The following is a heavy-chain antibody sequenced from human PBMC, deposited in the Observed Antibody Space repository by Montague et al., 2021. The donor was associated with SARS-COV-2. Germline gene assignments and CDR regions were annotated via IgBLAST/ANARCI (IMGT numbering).Heavy chain of an antibody. V-gene: IGHV2-5*01. J-gene: IGHJ3*02. Sequence: PALVKPTQTLTLTCTFSGFSLSTSGVGVGWIRQPPGKALEWLALIYWNDDKRYSPSLKSRLTITKDTSKNQVVLTMTNMDPVDTATYYCARTTDCGYSYGRCTDAVDIWGKGTMVTVSS. CDR2: IYWNDDK. CDR1: GFSLSTSGVG. D-gene: IGHD5-18*01. CDR3: ARTTDCGYSYGRCTDAVDI.